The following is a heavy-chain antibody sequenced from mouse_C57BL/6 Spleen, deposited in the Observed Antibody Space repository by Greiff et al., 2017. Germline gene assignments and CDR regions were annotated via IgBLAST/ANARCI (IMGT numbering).Heavy chain of an antibody. Sequence: VQLQQSGAELVMPGASVKLSCKASGYTFTSYWMHWVKQRPGQGLEWIGEIDPSDSYTNYNQKFKGKATLTEDKSSSTAYMQLSSLTSEDSAVYCCARFTAADFDYWGQGTTLTVSS. CDR1: GYTFTSYW. CDR2: IDPSDSYT. CDR3: ARFTAADFDY. V-gene: IGHV1-69*01. J-gene: IGHJ2*01. D-gene: IGHD1-1*01.